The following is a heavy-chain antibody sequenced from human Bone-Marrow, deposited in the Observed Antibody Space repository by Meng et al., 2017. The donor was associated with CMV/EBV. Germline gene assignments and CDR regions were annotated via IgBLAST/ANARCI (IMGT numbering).Heavy chain of an antibody. D-gene: IGHD2-8*01. CDR1: GYTFTGYY. CDR3: ARSDRNYCTNGVCYKY. V-gene: IGHV1-2*02. CDR2: INPNSGGT. Sequence: ASVKVSCKASGYTFTGYYMHWVRQAPGQGLEWMGWINPNSGGTNYAQKFQGRVTMTRDTSISTAYMELSRLRSDDTAVYYCARSDRNYCTNGVCYKYWGQGTPVTVSS. J-gene: IGHJ4*02.